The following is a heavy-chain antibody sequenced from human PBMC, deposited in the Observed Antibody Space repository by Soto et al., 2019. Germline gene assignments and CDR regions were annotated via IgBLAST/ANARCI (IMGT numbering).Heavy chain of an antibody. CDR2: IYYSGST. CDR3: ARRHSSSRDSGYIDY. Sequence: PSETLSLTCTVSGGSISSSSYYWGWIRQPPGKGLEWIGSIYYSGSTYYNPSLKSRVTISVDTSKNQFSLKLSSVTAADTAVYYCARRHSSSRDSGYIDYWGQGTLVTVSS. D-gene: IGHD6-13*01. J-gene: IGHJ4*02. V-gene: IGHV4-39*01. CDR1: GGSISSSSYY.